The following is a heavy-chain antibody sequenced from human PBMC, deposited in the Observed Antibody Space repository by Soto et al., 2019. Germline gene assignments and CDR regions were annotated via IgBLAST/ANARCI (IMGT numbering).Heavy chain of an antibody. V-gene: IGHV4-34*01. J-gene: IGHJ4*02. CDR2: INPDAAT. CDR1: GGSFSGYY. CDR3: TRGQRSDPFFGY. Sequence: SETLSLTCAVYGGSFSGYYWDWIRQPPGKGLEWIGEINPDAATNYTPSLRGRVTISIDTSRNQFSLKLSSVTAADTAVYYCTRGQRSDPFFGYWGQGALVTVSS.